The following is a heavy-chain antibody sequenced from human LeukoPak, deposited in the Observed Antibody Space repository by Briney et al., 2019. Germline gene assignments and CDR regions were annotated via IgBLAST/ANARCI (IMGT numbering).Heavy chain of an antibody. J-gene: IGHJ4*01. V-gene: IGHV4-59*01. CDR3: ARSSGSYTKFDY. CDR2: IFYSGST. Sequence: SETRSLTCTLSGGSISSYSWSWNRQPPGKGLEWIGYIFYSGSTNYNPFLKSRVTIAVDTSKNQFSLKLSSVTAADTAVYYCARSSGSYTKFDYWGHGALVVVSS. D-gene: IGHD1-26*01. CDR1: GGSISSYS.